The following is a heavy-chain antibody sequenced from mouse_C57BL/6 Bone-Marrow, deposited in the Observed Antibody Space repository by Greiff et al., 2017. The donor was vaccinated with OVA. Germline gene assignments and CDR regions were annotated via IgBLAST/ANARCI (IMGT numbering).Heavy chain of an antibody. D-gene: IGHD2-2*01. V-gene: IGHV1-15*01. CDR2: IDPETGGT. J-gene: IGHJ2*01. Sequence: QVQLKESGAELVRPGASVTLSCKASGYTFTDYEMHWVKQTPVHGLEWIGAIDPETGGTAYNQKFKGKAILTADKSASTAYMELRSLTSEDSAVYNCTGTGSFDYWGQGTTLTVSS. CDR1: GYTFTDYE. CDR3: TGTGSFDY.